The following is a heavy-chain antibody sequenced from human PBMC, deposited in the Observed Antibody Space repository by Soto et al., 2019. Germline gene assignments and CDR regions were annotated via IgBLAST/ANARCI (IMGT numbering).Heavy chain of an antibody. J-gene: IGHJ4*02. CDR2: SDPTGAYT. CDR3: ARVQARTSPDVFDY. V-gene: IGHV1-46*01. Sequence: ASVKVSCKASGYTFTNYYIHWLRQAPGQGLEWMGISDPTGAYTNNAQRFQGRVTMTRDTSTSTVYMELSTLRSEDTALYYCARVQARTSPDVFDYWDQGTLVTVST. CDR1: GYTFTNYY.